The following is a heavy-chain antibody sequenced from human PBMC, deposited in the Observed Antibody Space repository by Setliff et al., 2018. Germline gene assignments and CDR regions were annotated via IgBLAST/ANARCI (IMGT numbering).Heavy chain of an antibody. Sequence: ASVKVSCKTSGYSFTSSDVNWVRQATGQGLEWLGCIKPSDGGTKYAQKFQGRVTMTRDISTSTFYMELSSLTSEDTALYYCARGVGAVGDFWGQGTLVTVSS. CDR1: GYSFTSSD. CDR2: IKPSDGGT. CDR3: ARGVGAVGDF. D-gene: IGHD1-26*01. V-gene: IGHV1-8*01. J-gene: IGHJ4*02.